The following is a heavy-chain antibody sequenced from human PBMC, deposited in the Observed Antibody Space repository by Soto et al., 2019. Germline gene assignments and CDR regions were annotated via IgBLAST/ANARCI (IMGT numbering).Heavy chain of an antibody. V-gene: IGHV3-74*01. Sequence: PGGSLRLSCAVSGFVFEMYWMHWVRQVPGKGPEWVSRINDEGSRSDYADSVRGRFTISRDNAKNTLYLQMNSLKAEDTAVYYCAKDGVAARPRWFDPWGQGTLVTAPQ. CDR1: GFVFEMYW. CDR3: AKDGVAARPRWFDP. CDR2: INDEGSRS. D-gene: IGHD6-6*01. J-gene: IGHJ5*02.